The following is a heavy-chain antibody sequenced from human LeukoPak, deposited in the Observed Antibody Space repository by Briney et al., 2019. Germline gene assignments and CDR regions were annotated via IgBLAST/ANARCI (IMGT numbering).Heavy chain of an antibody. CDR3: ARGLSDYVWGSYRPFDY. V-gene: IGHV4-39*07. D-gene: IGHD3-16*02. Sequence: SETLSLTCTVSGGSISSSSYYWGWIRQPPGKGLEWIGSIYYSGSTYYNPSLKSRVTISVDTSKNQFSLKLSSVTAADTAVYYCARGLSDYVWGSYRPFDYWGQGTLVTVSS. J-gene: IGHJ4*02. CDR2: IYYSGST. CDR1: GGSISSSSYY.